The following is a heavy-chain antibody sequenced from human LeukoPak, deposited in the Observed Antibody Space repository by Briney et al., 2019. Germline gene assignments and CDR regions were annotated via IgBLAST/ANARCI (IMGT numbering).Heavy chain of an antibody. CDR2: IYPGDSDT. CDR1: GYSFTSYW. V-gene: IGHV5-51*01. J-gene: IGHJ5*02. CDR3: ARSYDSSGYYYDWFDP. Sequence: GESLKISCKGSGYSFTSYWIGWVRQMPGKGLEWMGIIYPGDSDTRYSPSFQGQVTISADKSISTAYLQWSSLKASDTAVYYCARSYDSSGYYYDWFDPWGQGTLVTVSS. D-gene: IGHD3-22*01.